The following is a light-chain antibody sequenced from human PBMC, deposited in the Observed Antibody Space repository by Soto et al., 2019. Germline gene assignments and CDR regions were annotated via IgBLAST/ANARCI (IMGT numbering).Light chain of an antibody. V-gene: IGKV3-20*01. Sequence: EIVLTQSPGTLSLSPGEGATLSCRASQTVSSSYLAWYQQKPGQAPTLLIYAATNRATGIPDRFSGSGSGTDFTLTISRLEPEDFAVYFCQQYSSSVFTFGGGTKVEIK. CDR2: AAT. CDR3: QQYSSSVFT. J-gene: IGKJ4*01. CDR1: QTVSSSY.